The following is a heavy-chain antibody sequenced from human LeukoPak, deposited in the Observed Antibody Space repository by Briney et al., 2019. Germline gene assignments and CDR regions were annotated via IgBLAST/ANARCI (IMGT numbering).Heavy chain of an antibody. Sequence: SETLSLTCTVSGDSISSYYWSWLRQPPGQGLEWIGYIFYSGSTSYNPSLKSRVTISIDTSKIQFSLKLSSVTAADTAVYYCARERGGDYSDAFHIWGQGTMVTVS. V-gene: IGHV4-59*01. CDR1: GDSISSYY. D-gene: IGHD4-11*01. J-gene: IGHJ3*02. CDR2: IFYSGST. CDR3: ARERGGDYSDAFHI.